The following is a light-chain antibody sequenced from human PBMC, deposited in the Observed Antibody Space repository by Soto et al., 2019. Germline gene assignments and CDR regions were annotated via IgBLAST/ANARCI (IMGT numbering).Light chain of an antibody. J-gene: IGKJ2*01. CDR1: QSLLHSNGYNY. V-gene: IGKV2-28*01. CDR3: IQALRINSYT. CDR2: LGS. Sequence: DIVMTQSPLSLPVTPGEPASISCRSSQSLLHSNGYNYLDWYLQKPGQSPQLPIYLGSNRASGVPARFSGSGSGTDFTLKISRVEAEDVGVCYCIQALRINSYTFGLGTKLPIK.